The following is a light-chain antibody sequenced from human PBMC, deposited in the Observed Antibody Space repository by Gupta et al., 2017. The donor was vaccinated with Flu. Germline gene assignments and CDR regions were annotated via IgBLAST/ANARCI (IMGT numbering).Light chain of an antibody. V-gene: IGLV1-51*02. J-gene: IGLJ3*02. CDR3: ATWDSSLIVGV. Sequence: SSSNIGSNFVSWCQQLPATAPNHLIFENGNRPSGRPARFSGSKSGTSATLGITGLQTAEDADYYCATWDSSLIVGVFGGGTTLTVL. CDR2: ENG. CDR1: SSNIGSNF.